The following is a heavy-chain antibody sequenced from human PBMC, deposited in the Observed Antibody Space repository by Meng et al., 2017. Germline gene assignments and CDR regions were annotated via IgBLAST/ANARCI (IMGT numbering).Heavy chain of an antibody. CDR3: ARDRNLWFGELLPIYYYGMDV. V-gene: IGHV3-21*01. J-gene: IGHJ6*01. D-gene: IGHD3-10*01. Sequence: GESLKISCAASGFTFSSYSMNWVRQAPGKGLEWVSSISSSSSYIYYADSVKGRFTISRDNAKNSLYLQMNSLRAEDTAVYYCARDRNLWFGELLPIYYYGMDVWGQGTTVTGYS. CDR1: GFTFSSYS. CDR2: ISSSSSYI.